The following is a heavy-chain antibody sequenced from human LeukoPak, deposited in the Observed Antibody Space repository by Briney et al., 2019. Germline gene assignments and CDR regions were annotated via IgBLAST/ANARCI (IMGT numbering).Heavy chain of an antibody. D-gene: IGHD6-19*01. CDR1: GGSISSSSYY. CDR2: IYYSGST. CDR3: ARDGAVDRYNWFGP. J-gene: IGHJ5*02. Sequence: PSETLFLTCTVSGGSISSSSYYWGWIRQPPGKGLEWIGSIYYSGSTYYNPSLKSRVTISVDTSKNQFSLKLSSVTAADTAVYYCARDGAVDRYNWFGPWGQGTLVTVSS. V-gene: IGHV4-39*07.